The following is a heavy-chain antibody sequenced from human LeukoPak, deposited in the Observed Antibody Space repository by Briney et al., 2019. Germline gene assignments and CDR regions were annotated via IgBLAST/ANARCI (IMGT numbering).Heavy chain of an antibody. Sequence: SETLSLICTVSGGSISSGDYYWSWIRQPPGKGLEWIGYIYYSGSTYYNPSLKSRVTISVDTSKNQFSLKLSSVTAADTAVYYCATLTHCGGDCYSSDAFDIWGQGTMVTVSS. CDR2: IYYSGST. D-gene: IGHD2-21*02. CDR1: GGSISSGDYY. J-gene: IGHJ3*02. V-gene: IGHV4-30-4*01. CDR3: ATLTHCGGDCYSSDAFDI.